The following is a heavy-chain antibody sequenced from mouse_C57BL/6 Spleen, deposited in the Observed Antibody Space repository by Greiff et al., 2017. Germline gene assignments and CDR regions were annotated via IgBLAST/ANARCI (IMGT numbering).Heavy chain of an antibody. CDR2: IDPSDSYT. CDR1: GYTFTSYW. D-gene: IGHD3-1*01. Sequence: QVQLQQPGAELVMPGASVKLSCKASGYTFTSYWMHWVKQRPGQGLEWIGEIDPSDSYTNYNQKFKGKSTLTVDKSSSTAYMQLSSLTSEDSAVCDCARSTQLTWFAYWGQGTLVTVSA. CDR3: ARSTQLTWFAY. J-gene: IGHJ3*01. V-gene: IGHV1-69*01.